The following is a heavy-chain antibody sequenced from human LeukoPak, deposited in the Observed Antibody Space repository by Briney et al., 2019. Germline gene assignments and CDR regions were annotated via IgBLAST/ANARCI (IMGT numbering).Heavy chain of an antibody. CDR3: ARSLMPLSDAFDI. CDR2: IYYSGST. J-gene: IGHJ3*02. CDR1: GGSISSSSYY. D-gene: IGHD2-2*01. Sequence: PSETLSLTCTVSGGSISSSSYYWGWIRQPPGKGLEWIGSIYYSGSTYYNPSLKSRVTISVDTSKNQFSLKLSSVTAADAAVYYCARSLMPLSDAFDIWGQGTMVTVSS. V-gene: IGHV4-39*01.